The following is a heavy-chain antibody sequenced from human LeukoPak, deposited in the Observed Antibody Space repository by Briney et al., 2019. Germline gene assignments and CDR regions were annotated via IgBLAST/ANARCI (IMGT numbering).Heavy chain of an antibody. CDR3: AKVPRGYSYGYGYYYYMDV. V-gene: IGHV3-23*01. J-gene: IGHJ6*03. CDR1: GFTLSSHA. CDR2: ISGSGFSI. D-gene: IGHD5-18*01. Sequence: PGGSLRLSCAASGFTLSSHAMSWVRQAPGKGLEWVSGISGSGFSIFYADSVKGRFTISRDNSKNTLYLQMHSLRAEDTAVYYCAKVPRGYSYGYGYYYYMDVWGKGTTVTISS.